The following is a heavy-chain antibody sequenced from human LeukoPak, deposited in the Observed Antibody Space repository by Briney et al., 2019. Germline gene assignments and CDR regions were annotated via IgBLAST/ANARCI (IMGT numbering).Heavy chain of an antibody. D-gene: IGHD3-3*01. CDR1: GYTFTGYY. J-gene: IGHJ5*02. Sequence: SVKVSCKASGYTFTGYYMHWVRQAPGQGLEWMGGIIPIFGTANYAQKFQGRVTITADESTSTAYMELSSLRSEDTAVYYCARESITIFGVVIHENWFDPWGQGTLVTVSS. V-gene: IGHV1-69*13. CDR3: ARESITIFGVVIHENWFDP. CDR2: IIPIFGTA.